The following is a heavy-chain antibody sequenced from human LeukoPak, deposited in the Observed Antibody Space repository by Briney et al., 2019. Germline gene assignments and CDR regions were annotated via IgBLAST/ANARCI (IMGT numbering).Heavy chain of an antibody. V-gene: IGHV3-23*01. Sequence: ISGSGGSTYYAASVTARFTISRDNSKNTLYLQMNSLRAEDTAVYYCAKVSLGLSYYYGMDVWGQGTTVTVSS. CDR2: ISGSGGST. J-gene: IGHJ6*02. CDR3: AKVSLGLSYYYGMDV.